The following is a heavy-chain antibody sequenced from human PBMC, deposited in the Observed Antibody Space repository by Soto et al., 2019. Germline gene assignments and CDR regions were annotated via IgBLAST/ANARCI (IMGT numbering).Heavy chain of an antibody. CDR1: GGTFSSYA. J-gene: IGHJ4*02. CDR2: IIPIFGTA. D-gene: IGHD3-10*01. V-gene: IGHV1-69*13. Sequence: GASVKVSCKASGGTFSSYAISWVRQAPGQGLEWMGGIIPIFGTANYAQKFQGRVTITADESTSTAYMELSSLRSEDTAVYYCARSPNYGSGSYPYYFDYWGQGTLVTVSS. CDR3: ARSPNYGSGSYPYYFDY.